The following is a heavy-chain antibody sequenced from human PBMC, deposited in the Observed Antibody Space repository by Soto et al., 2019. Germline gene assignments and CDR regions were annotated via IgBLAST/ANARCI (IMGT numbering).Heavy chain of an antibody. J-gene: IGHJ5*02. CDR3: ARWNGGFDP. D-gene: IGHD1-1*01. V-gene: IGHV3-7*05. Sequence: EEQLVESGGGLVQPGGSLRLSCAASGFTFSDYYMSWVRQAPGKGLEWVANINQDGSAKSYVDSVRGRFTISRDNGKNSLSLQMESLRADDTAVDYCARWNGGFDPWGQGTLVPVSS. CDR1: GFTFSDYY. CDR2: INQDGSAK.